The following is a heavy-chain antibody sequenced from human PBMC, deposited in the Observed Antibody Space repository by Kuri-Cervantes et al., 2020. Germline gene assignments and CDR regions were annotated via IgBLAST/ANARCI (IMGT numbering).Heavy chain of an antibody. Sequence: KVSCKGSGYSFTSYWIGWVRQMPGKGLEWMGIIYPGDSDTRYSPSFQGQVTIPADKSISTAYLQWSSLKASDTAMYYCARQRGLRFGEDNWFDPWGQGTLVTVSS. CDR3: ARQRGLRFGEDNWFDP. D-gene: IGHD3-10*01. CDR1: GYSFTSYW. CDR2: IYPGDSDT. J-gene: IGHJ5*02. V-gene: IGHV5-51*01.